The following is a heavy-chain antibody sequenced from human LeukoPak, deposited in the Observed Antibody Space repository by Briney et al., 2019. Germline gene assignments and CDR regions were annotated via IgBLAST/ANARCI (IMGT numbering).Heavy chain of an antibody. CDR3: ARDRDSSGWYLYFDY. CDR1: GYTFTSYG. J-gene: IGHJ4*02. D-gene: IGHD6-19*01. CDR2: ISAYNGNT. V-gene: IGHV1-18*01. Sequence: GASVKVSCKASGYTFTSYGISWVRQAPGQGLEWTGWISAYNGNTNYAQKLQGRVTVTTDTSTSTAYMELRSLRSDDTAVYYCARDRDSSGWYLYFDYWGQGTLVTVSS.